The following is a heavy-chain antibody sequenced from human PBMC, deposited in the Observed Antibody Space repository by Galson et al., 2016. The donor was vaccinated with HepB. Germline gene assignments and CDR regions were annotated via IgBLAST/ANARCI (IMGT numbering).Heavy chain of an antibody. V-gene: IGHV3-30*04. D-gene: IGHD3-3*01. Sequence: SLRLSCAASGFSFSSYAVHWVRQAPGKGLEWVAVISYDGSRKDYADSVKGRSTISRDNSKSTLNLQMNSLRPEDSAVYYCARVMYDLRDYDHYYGMGVWGQGTTVTVSS. CDR1: GFSFSSYA. CDR3: ARVMYDLRDYDHYYGMGV. J-gene: IGHJ6*02. CDR2: ISYDGSRK.